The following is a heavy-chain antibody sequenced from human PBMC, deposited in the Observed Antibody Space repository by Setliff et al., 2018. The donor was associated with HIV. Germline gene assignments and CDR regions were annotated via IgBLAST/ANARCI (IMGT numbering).Heavy chain of an antibody. D-gene: IGHD7-27*01. J-gene: IGHJ4*02. CDR3: TRSNWGSTPDFDY. CDR2: TRNKANSYTT. V-gene: IGHV3-72*01. Sequence: GVLRLSCAASGFTFSDHYMDWVRQAPGKGLEWVGRTRNKANSYTTEYAASVKGRFTISRDDSKSIAYLQMNSLKTEDTAVYYCTRSNWGSTPDFDYWGQGTMVTVSS. CDR1: GFTFSDHY.